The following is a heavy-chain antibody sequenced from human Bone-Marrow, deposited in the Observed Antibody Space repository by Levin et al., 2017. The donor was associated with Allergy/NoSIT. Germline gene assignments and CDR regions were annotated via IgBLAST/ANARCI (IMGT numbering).Heavy chain of an antibody. CDR2: ISWNSAII. CDR3: AKVNWSDYQIDN. J-gene: IGHJ4*02. V-gene: IGHV3-9*01. D-gene: IGHD3-3*01. CDR1: GFIFDDHA. Sequence: SLKISCVASGFIFDDHAMHWVRQAPGKGLEWVSSISWNSAIIRYADSVKGRFAISRDNAKNSLYLEMNSLRAEDTAFYFCAKVNWSDYQIDNWGQGTLVTVSS.